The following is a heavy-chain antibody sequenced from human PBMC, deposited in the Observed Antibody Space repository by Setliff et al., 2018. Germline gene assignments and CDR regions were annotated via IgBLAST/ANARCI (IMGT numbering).Heavy chain of an antibody. J-gene: IGHJ4*02. Sequence: PSETLSLTCTVSGDSISNYYWNWIRQPAGKGLEWIGRIYVTESTKYNPSLKSRVTLSIATSKNQFSLKLSSVTAADAALYYCAASRADTGAVEEWFLPKTFDFWGQGSPVTVSS. CDR3: AASRADTGAVEEWFLPKTFDF. V-gene: IGHV4-4*07. CDR2: IYVTEST. CDR1: GDSISNYY. D-gene: IGHD3-10*01.